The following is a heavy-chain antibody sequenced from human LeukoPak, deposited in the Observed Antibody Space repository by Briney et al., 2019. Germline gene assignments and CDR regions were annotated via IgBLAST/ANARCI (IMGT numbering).Heavy chain of an antibody. CDR2: ISSSSSYI. J-gene: IGHJ4*02. CDR1: GFTFSSYS. CDR3: ARDWNYYGSGSYYK. Sequence: GGSLRLSCAASGFTFSSYSMNWVRQAPGKGLEWVSSISSSSSYIYYADSVKGRFTISRDNAKNSLYPQMNSLRAEDTAVYYCARDWNYYGSGSYYKWGQGTLVTVSS. V-gene: IGHV3-21*01. D-gene: IGHD3-10*01.